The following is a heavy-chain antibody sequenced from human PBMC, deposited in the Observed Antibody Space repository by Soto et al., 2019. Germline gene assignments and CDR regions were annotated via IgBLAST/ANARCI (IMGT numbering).Heavy chain of an antibody. Sequence: DVQLLESGGGSVQRGGALRLSCAAAGVTFSTYGMTWVLQAPGKGLEWVSYGGSGGSTYYADSVKGRFTISRDNSKNTLYLQMNSLRAEDTAVYYCVKFRGRAYHYYYMDVWGNGTTVTVSS. CDR3: VKFRGRAYHYYYMDV. J-gene: IGHJ6*03. CDR2: GGSGGST. CDR1: GVTFSTYG. D-gene: IGHD3-16*01. V-gene: IGHV3-23*01.